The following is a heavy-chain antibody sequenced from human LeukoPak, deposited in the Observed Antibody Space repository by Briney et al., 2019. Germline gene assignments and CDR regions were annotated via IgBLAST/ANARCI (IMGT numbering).Heavy chain of an antibody. Sequence: GGSLRLSCAASGFTFSTYEMSWVRQAPGKGLECVSYISSGGSAIYYADSVKGRFTISRDNAKNSLYLQMNSLRAEDTAVYYCARRYCSTTSCLLDCWGQGTLVTVSS. J-gene: IGHJ4*02. CDR2: ISSGGSAI. D-gene: IGHD2-2*01. CDR1: GFTFSTYE. V-gene: IGHV3-48*03. CDR3: ARRYCSTTSCLLDC.